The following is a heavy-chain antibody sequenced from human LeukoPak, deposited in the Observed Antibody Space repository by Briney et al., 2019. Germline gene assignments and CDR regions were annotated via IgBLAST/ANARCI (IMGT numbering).Heavy chain of an antibody. CDR3: ARGGTAWGKSWFDP. J-gene: IGHJ5*02. D-gene: IGHD2-21*02. CDR1: GYTFTGYC. V-gene: IGHV1-2*02. CDR2: INPNSGGT. Sequence: ASVKVSCKASGYTFTGYCMHWVRQAPGQGLEWMGWINPNSGGTNYAQNFQGRVTMTRDTSISTAYMELSRLRFDDTALYYCARGGTAWGKSWFDPWGQGTLVTVSS.